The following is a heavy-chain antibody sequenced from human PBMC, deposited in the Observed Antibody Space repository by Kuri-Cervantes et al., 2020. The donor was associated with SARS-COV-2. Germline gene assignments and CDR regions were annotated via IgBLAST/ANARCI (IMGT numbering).Heavy chain of an antibody. CDR2: IYHSGST. CDR3: ARHGTGYDFWSGYYGEDY. J-gene: IGHJ4*02. Sequence: ESLKISCTVSGGSISSGSYYWGWIRQPPGKGLEWIGSIYHSGSTYYNPSLKSRVTISVDTSKNQFSLKLSSVTAADTAVYYCARHGTGYDFWSGYYGEDYWGQGTLVTVSS. CDR1: GGSISSGSYY. V-gene: IGHV4-39*01. D-gene: IGHD3-3*01.